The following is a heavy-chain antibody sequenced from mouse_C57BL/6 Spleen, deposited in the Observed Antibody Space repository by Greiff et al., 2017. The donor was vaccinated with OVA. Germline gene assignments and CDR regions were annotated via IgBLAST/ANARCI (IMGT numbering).Heavy chain of an antibody. Sequence: VQLQQSGPELVKPGASVKISCKASGYTFTDYYMNWVKQSHGKSLEWIGDINPNNGGTSYNQKFKGKATLTVDKSSSTAYMELRSLTSEDSAVYYCARGGGDYGGYFDVWGTGTTVTVSS. D-gene: IGHD2-4*01. V-gene: IGHV1-26*01. CDR3: ARGGGDYGGYFDV. CDR2: INPNNGGT. CDR1: GYTFTDYY. J-gene: IGHJ1*03.